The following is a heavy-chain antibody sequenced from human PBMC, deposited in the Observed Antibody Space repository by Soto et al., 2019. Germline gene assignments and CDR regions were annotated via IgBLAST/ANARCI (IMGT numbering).Heavy chain of an antibody. CDR1: GYSISSSNW. D-gene: IGHD1-26*01. CDR3: ARREIQGPIDY. J-gene: IGHJ4*02. V-gene: IGHV4-28*01. Sequence: QVQLQESGPGLVKPSDTLSLTCAVSGYSISSSNWWGWIRQPPGKGLEWIGYIYYSGTTYYNPSLKSRVTRSVDTSKNQFSLKLTSVTAVDTALYYCARREIQGPIDYWGQGTLVTVSS. CDR2: IYYSGTT.